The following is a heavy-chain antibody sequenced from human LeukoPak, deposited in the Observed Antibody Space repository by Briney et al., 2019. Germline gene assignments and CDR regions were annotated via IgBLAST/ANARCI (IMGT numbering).Heavy chain of an antibody. D-gene: IGHD6-19*01. CDR1: GYTFTGYY. CDR3: ARGPNYSSGWYGGGGFDY. V-gene: IGHV1-2*02. Sequence: EASVKVSCKAFGYTFTGYYMHWVRQAPGQGLEWMGWINPNSGGTNYAHKFQGRVTMTRDTSISTAYMELSRLRSDDTAVYYCARGPNYSSGWYGGGGFDYWGQGTLVTVSS. J-gene: IGHJ4*02. CDR2: INPNSGGT.